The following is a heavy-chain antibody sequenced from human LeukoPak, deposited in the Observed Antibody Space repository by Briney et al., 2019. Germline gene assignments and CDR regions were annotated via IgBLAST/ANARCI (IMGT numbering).Heavy chain of an antibody. CDR1: GYTFTSYD. D-gene: IGHD3-16*01. CDR2: INLNTGGT. J-gene: IGHJ2*01. V-gene: IGHV1-2*02. Sequence: ASVKVSCKASGYTFTSYDINWVRQATGQGPEWMGWINLNTGGTNYAQKFDGRFSMTRDTSINTAFMELSGLTFDDTAVYYCGSVRGILSYFDLWGRGTRVTVSS. CDR3: GSVRGILSYFDL.